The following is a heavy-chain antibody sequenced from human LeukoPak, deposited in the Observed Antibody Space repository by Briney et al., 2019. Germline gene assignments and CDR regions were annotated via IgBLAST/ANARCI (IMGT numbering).Heavy chain of an antibody. J-gene: IGHJ4*02. CDR2: MYYSGST. V-gene: IGHV4-59*12. CDR3: ARDAAMVRGKSSL. Sequence: SETLSLTCTVSGGSISSYYWSWIRQTPGKGLEWIGYMYYSGSTNYNPSLKSRVTISVDTSKNQFSLKLSSVTAADTAVYYRARDAAMVRGKSSLWGQGTLVTVSS. CDR1: GGSISSYY. D-gene: IGHD3-10*01.